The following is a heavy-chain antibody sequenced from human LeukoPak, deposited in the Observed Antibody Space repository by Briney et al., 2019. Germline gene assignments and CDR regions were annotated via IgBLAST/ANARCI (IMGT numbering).Heavy chain of an antibody. J-gene: IGHJ6*02. D-gene: IGHD3-10*01. V-gene: IGHV3-9*01. CDR1: GFTFDDYA. CDR3: AKDLYGSGSYFPKYGMDV. Sequence: PGGSLRLSCAASGFTFDDYAMHWVRQAPGKGLEWVSGIGWNSGSIGYADSVKGRFTISRDNAKNSLYLQMNSLRAEDTALYYCAKDLYGSGSYFPKYGMDVWGQGTTVTVSS. CDR2: IGWNSGSI.